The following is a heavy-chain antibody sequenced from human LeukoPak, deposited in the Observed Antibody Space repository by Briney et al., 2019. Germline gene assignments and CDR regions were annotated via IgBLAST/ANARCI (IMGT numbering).Heavy chain of an antibody. J-gene: IGHJ6*03. V-gene: IGHV4-39*07. Sequence: SETLSLTCTVSGGSISSSSYYWGWIRQPPGKGLEWIGSIYYSGSTYYNPSLKGRVTISVDTSKNQFSLKLSSVTAADTAVYYCAGDRFGNYYYYMDVWGKGTTVTVSS. CDR1: GGSISSSSYY. D-gene: IGHD3-16*01. CDR2: IYYSGST. CDR3: AGDRFGNYYYYMDV.